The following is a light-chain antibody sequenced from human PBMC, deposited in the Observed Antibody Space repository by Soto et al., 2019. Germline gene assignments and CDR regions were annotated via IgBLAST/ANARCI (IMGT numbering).Light chain of an antibody. CDR2: GAS. CDR3: HQYGSSRT. Sequence: EIVLTQSPGTLSLSPGERATLSCRASQSVSSSYLAWYQQKPGQAPRLLIYGASSRATGIPDRFSGSGSGTDFTLTISRLEPEDFAVYYCHQYGSSRTFGLGTKVEIK. J-gene: IGKJ1*01. CDR1: QSVSSSY. V-gene: IGKV3-20*01.